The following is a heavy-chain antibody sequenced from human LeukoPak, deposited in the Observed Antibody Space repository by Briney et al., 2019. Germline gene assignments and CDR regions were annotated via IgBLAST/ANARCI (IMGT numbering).Heavy chain of an antibody. V-gene: IGHV1-18*01. J-gene: IGHJ4*02. CDR2: ISGYNGNT. CDR3: ARDKTGRGNFDY. CDR1: GYTFTSYG. Sequence: ASVKVSCKAPGYTFTSYGISWVRQAPGQGLEWMGWISGYNGNTNYGQSLQGRVTMTTDTSTSTAYMELRSLRSDDTAAYYCARDKTGRGNFDYWGQGTLVTVSS. D-gene: IGHD7-27*01.